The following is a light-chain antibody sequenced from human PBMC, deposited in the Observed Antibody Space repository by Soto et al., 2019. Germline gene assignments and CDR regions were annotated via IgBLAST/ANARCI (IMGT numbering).Light chain of an antibody. CDR3: QQYNSYPWT. J-gene: IGKJ1*01. CDR2: KAS. CDR1: QSISSW. V-gene: IGKV1-5*03. Sequence: GDRATITCRASQSISSWLAWYQQKPGKAPKLLIYKASSLESGVPSRFSGSGSGTEFTLTISSLQPDDFATYYCQQYNSYPWTFGQGTKVDIK.